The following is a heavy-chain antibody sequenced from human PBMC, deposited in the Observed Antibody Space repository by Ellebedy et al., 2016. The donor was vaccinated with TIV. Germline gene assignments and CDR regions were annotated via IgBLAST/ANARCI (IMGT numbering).Heavy chain of an antibody. V-gene: IGHV3-30-3*01. CDR1: GFTFSQYA. D-gene: IGHD5-24*01. J-gene: IGHJ6*02. CDR2: MSFDGGQK. Sequence: GGSLRLSXAASGFTFSQYAMHWVRQAPGKGLELVAVMSFDGGQKYHADSVQGRFTISKDNSRNTLYLQMNSLRGEDTAVYYCARLMEVATVVYYYGMDVWGQGTTVTVSS. CDR3: ARLMEVATVVYYYGMDV.